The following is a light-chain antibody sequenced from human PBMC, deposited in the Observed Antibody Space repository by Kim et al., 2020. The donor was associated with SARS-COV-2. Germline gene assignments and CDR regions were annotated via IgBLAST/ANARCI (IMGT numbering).Light chain of an antibody. CDR2: AAS. V-gene: IGKV1-16*02. CDR1: RDIRNY. CDR3: QQYFSYPPT. Sequence: DIQMTQSPSSLSASVGDSVTISCRASRDIRNYLAWFQQKPGKAPKALMFAASTLQRGVPSKFSGSGSGADFTLTISSLQPEDGATYYCQQYFSYPPTFGAGTKVEIK. J-gene: IGKJ4*01.